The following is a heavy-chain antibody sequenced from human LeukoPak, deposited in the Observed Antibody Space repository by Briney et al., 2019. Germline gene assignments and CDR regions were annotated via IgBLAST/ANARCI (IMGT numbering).Heavy chain of an antibody. D-gene: IGHD3-3*01. CDR3: ARGGRRRFLADYYGMDV. J-gene: IGHJ6*02. CDR1: GGSISSYY. Sequence: SETLSLTCTVSGGSISSYYWSWIRQPPGEGLEWIGYIYYSGSTNYNPSLKSRVTISVDTSKNQFSLKLSSVTAADTAVYYCARGGRRRFLADYYGMDVWGQGTTVTVSS. V-gene: IGHV4-59*01. CDR2: IYYSGST.